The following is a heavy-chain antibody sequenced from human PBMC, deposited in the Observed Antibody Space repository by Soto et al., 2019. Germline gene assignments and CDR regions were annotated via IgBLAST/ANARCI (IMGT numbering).Heavy chain of an antibody. V-gene: IGHV1-18*01. CDR1: GYTFTSNG. CDR3: ARERSGYYDRFDS. CDR2: ISTYNGNT. Sequence: QGQLVQSGAEMKNPGASVKVSCKASGYTFTSNGISWVRQAPGQGLEWMGWISTYNGNTNYAQKLQGRVTMTTDTSTSTAYMELRSLRSDDPDVYYCARERSGYYDRFDSWVQGTLVTVS. J-gene: IGHJ4*02. D-gene: IGHD3-3*01.